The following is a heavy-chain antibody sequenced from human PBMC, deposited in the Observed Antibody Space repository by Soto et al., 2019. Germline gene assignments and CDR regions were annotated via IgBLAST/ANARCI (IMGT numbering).Heavy chain of an antibody. Sequence: EVQLFESGGGLVQPGGSLTLSCAASGFTFRNYAMRWVRQAPEKGLEWASGISASGGSTYYADSVKGRFTISRDNSKNTLYLQMNSVRAEDTAIYYCAKDTLVYGDYYFDYWGQGTLVTVSS. V-gene: IGHV3-23*01. D-gene: IGHD4-17*01. CDR3: AKDTLVYGDYYFDY. CDR2: ISASGGST. CDR1: GFTFRNYA. J-gene: IGHJ4*02.